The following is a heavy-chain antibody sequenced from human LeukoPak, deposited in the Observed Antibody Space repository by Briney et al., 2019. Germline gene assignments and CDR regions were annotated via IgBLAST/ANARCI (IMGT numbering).Heavy chain of an antibody. CDR2: ISSSGGRT. J-gene: IGHJ4*02. CDR1: GFTFSSFA. V-gene: IGHV3-23*01. Sequence: TGGSLRLSCAVSGFTFSSFAMSWVRQAPGKGLEWVSAISSSGGRTYYADAVKGRFTVSRDNSKNTLYLQMNSLRAEDTAVYYCAKQISLTFGYWGQGTLATVSS. CDR3: AKQISLTFGY. D-gene: IGHD2-15*01.